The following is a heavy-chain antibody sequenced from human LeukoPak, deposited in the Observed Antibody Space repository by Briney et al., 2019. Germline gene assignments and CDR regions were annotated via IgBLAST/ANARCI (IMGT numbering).Heavy chain of an antibody. D-gene: IGHD6-13*01. CDR1: GYTFTGYY. J-gene: IGHJ4*02. V-gene: IGHV1-2*04. CDR3: ARSGAAGSFDY. Sequence: ASVKVSCKASGYTFTGYYMHWVRQAPGQGLEWMGWINPNSGGTNYARKFQGWVTMTRDTSISTAYMELSRLRSDDTAVYYCARSGAAGSFDYWGQGTLVTVSS. CDR2: INPNSGGT.